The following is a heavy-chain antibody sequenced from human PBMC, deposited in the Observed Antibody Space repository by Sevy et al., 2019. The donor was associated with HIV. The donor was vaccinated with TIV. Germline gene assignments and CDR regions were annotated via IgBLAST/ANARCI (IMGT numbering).Heavy chain of an antibody. CDR2: ISAYNGNT. V-gene: IGHV1-18*01. Sequence: ASVKVSCKASGYTFISYAINWVRQAPGQGLEWMGWISAYNGNTNYAQKLQGRVTMTTDTSSSKAYMELRSLSSDDTAVYYCARSYGSGNYYGYWGQGTLVTVSS. CDR1: GYTFISYA. J-gene: IGHJ4*02. D-gene: IGHD3-10*01. CDR3: ARSYGSGNYYGY.